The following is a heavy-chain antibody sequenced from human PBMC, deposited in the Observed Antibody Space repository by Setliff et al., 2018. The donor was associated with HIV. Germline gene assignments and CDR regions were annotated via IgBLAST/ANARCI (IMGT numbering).Heavy chain of an antibody. CDR2: ISGSTGST. J-gene: IGHJ4*02. D-gene: IGHD6-13*01. Sequence: PGGSLRLSCAASGFTFNAYWMHWVRQAPGKGLEWVSAISGSTGSTYYADSVKGRFTISRDNSKNTLYLQMNSLRAEDTAVYYCAKGRAGYSFDYWGQGTLVTVSS. CDR1: GFTFNAYW. V-gene: IGHV3-23*01. CDR3: AKGRAGYSFDY.